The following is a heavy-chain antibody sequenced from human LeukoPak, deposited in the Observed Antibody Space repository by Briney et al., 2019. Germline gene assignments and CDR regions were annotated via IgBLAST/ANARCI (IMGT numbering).Heavy chain of an antibody. J-gene: IGHJ5*02. CDR1: GFTFSSYW. Sequence: GGSLRLSCAASGFTFSSYWRHWVRQVPGKGLLWVARINTYGTSTSYGDSVEGRFTTCTDNPKNRLELEMKRLRDNATAVYYCARGLSRVTTRDWFDPWGQGTQVTVSS. CDR2: INTYGTST. V-gene: IGHV3-74*03. D-gene: IGHD4-17*01. CDR3: ARGLSRVTTRDWFDP.